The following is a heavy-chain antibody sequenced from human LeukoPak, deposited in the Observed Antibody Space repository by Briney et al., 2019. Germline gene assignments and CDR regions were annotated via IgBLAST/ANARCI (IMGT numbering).Heavy chain of an antibody. V-gene: IGHV3-30*02. CDR2: IRFDGSNK. Sequence: GGSLRLSCAASAFTFNNYGMHWVRQAPGKGLEWVAFIRFDGSNKYYADSVKGRFTISRDNSKNTLYLQMNSLRAEDTAVYYCAKDPHPYSSSWPIIYYFDYWGQGTLVTVSS. D-gene: IGHD6-13*01. CDR3: AKDPHPYSSSWPIIYYFDY. CDR1: AFTFNNYG. J-gene: IGHJ4*02.